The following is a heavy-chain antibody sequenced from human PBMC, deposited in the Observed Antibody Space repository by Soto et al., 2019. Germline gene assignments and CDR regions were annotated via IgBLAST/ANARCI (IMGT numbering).Heavy chain of an antibody. CDR3: ANLVTSGTYSASGN. D-gene: IGHD1-26*01. J-gene: IGHJ4*02. CDR2: IRDSGDNT. Sequence: GESLRLFYAASGFTLSTYSMIWVRQAPGKGLEWVSTIRDSGDNTYYADTVKGRFTVSRDNSQNTLYLQMNSLRTEDTAVYYCANLVTSGTYSASGNWGQGTLVTVSS. V-gene: IGHV3-23*01. CDR1: GFTLSTYS.